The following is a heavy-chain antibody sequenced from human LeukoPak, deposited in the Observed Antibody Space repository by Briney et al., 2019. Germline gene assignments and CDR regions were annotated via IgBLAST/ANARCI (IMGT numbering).Heavy chain of an antibody. V-gene: IGHV3-23*01. CDR3: AKGQKGATVTTPIDY. Sequence: QPGGSLRLSCAASGFTFSSYAMNWVRQAPGKGLEWVSGISGSGNSPYYADSVRGRFTISRDNSKNRLHLQMNSLRAEDTAVYYCAKGQKGATVTTPIDYWGQGTLVTVSS. CDR1: GFTFSSYA. CDR2: ISGSGNSP. J-gene: IGHJ4*02. D-gene: IGHD4-11*01.